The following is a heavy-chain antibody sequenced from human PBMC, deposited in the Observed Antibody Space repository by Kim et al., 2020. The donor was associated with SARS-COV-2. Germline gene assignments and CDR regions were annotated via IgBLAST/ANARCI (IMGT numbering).Heavy chain of an antibody. CDR2: STI. J-gene: IGHJ4*02. CDR3: ARVRGGANDY. V-gene: IGHV3-48*02. D-gene: IGHD3-16*01. Sequence: STIYYADAVKGRFTISRDNAKNSLYLQMNSLRDEDTAVYYCARVRGGANDYWGQGTLVTVSS.